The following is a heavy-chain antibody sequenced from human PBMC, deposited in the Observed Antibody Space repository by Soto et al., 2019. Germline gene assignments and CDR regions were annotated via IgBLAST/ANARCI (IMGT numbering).Heavy chain of an antibody. V-gene: IGHV3-23*01. Sequence: QSGGSLRLSCAASGFTFSSYAMSWVRQAPGKGLEWVSAISGSGGSTYYADSVKGRFTISRDNSKNTLYLQMNSLRAEDTAVYYCAKDNRQSPHGSHFDYWGQGTLVTVSS. CDR3: AKDNRQSPHGSHFDY. CDR2: ISGSGGST. D-gene: IGHD1-26*01. CDR1: GFTFSSYA. J-gene: IGHJ4*02.